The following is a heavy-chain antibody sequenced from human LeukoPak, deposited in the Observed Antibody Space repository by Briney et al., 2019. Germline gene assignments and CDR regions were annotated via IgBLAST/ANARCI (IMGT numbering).Heavy chain of an antibody. CDR3: ARELGGGYFDY. CDR1: GFTFSSYE. Sequence: AGSLRLSCAASGFTFSSYEMNWVRQAPGKGLEWVSYISSSVSTIYYADSVKGRFTISRDNAKNSLYLQMNSLRAEDTAVYYCARELGGGYFDYWGQGTLVSVSS. CDR2: ISSSVSTI. J-gene: IGHJ4*02. D-gene: IGHD3-16*01. V-gene: IGHV3-48*03.